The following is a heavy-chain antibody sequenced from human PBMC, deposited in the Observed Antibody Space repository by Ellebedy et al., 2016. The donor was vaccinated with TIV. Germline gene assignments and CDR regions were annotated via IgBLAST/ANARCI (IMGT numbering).Heavy chain of an antibody. D-gene: IGHD1-26*01. CDR2: ISSSSSYI. V-gene: IGHV3-21*01. CDR3: ARVGSLGWERAHFDY. Sequence: GESLKISXAASGFTFSSYSMNWVRQAPGKGLEWVSSISSSSSYIYYADSVKGRFTISRDNAKNSLYLQMNSLRAEDTAVYYCARVGSLGWERAHFDYWGQGTLVTVSS. CDR1: GFTFSSYS. J-gene: IGHJ4*02.